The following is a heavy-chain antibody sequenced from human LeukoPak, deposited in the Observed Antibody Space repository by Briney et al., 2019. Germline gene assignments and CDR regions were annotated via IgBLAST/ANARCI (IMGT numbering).Heavy chain of an antibody. D-gene: IGHD2-15*01. CDR2: IIPIFGTA. CDR3: ARDTGYCSGGSCYLPPADAFDI. J-gene: IGHJ3*02. Sequence: SVKVSFKASGGTFSSYAISWVRQAPGQGLEWRGGIIPIFGTANYAQKFQGRVTITADESTGTAYMELSSLRSQDTAVYYCARDTGYCSGGSCYLPPADAFDIWGQGTMVTVSS. CDR1: GGTFSSYA. V-gene: IGHV1-69*13.